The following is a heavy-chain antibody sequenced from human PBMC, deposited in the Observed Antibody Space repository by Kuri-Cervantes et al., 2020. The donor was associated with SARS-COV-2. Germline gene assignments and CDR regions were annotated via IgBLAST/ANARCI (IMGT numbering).Heavy chain of an antibody. J-gene: IGHJ4*02. CDR1: GYTFTSYG. Sequence: ASVKVSCKASGYTFTSYGISWVRQAPGQGPEWMGWINPNSGGTNYAQKFQGRVTMTRDTSISTAYMELSRLRSDDTAVYYCARWAKGIVGATDHYFDYWGQGTLVTVSS. CDR2: INPNSGGT. D-gene: IGHD1-26*01. V-gene: IGHV1-2*02. CDR3: ARWAKGIVGATDHYFDY.